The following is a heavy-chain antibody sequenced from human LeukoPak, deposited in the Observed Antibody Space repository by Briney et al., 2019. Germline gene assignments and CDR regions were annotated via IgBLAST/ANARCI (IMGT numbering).Heavy chain of an antibody. D-gene: IGHD6-19*01. CDR3: ARDSSGPAF. J-gene: IGHJ4*02. CDR2: IYRDGGT. V-gene: IGHV3-53*01. CDR1: GFTVSNTY. Sequence: SGGSLRLSCAASGFTVSNTYMSWVRRAPGKGLEWVSVIYRDGGTFYSDSVKGRFTVSRDSSKNTLYPQLNTLRTDDTAVYYCARDSSGPAFWGQGTLVTVSS.